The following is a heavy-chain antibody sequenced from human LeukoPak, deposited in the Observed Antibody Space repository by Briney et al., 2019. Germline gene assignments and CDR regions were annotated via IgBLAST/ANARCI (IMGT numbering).Heavy chain of an antibody. J-gene: IGHJ1*01. CDR2: FDPEDGET. D-gene: IGHD3-3*01. CDR1: GFTFSDLS. CDR3: AGGITIFGVLSTPLGY. V-gene: IGHV1-24*01. Sequence: ASVKLSCNVSGFTFSDLSTYGVRPAPGKGLEWMVGFDPEDGETMYAQKFQGRFSMTQDTSADTAYMELSGLRSEDTAVYYCAGGITIFGVLSTPLGYWGQGTLVTVSS.